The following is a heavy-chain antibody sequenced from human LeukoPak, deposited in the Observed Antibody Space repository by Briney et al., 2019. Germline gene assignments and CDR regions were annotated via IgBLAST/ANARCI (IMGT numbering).Heavy chain of an antibody. CDR2: ISYDGSNK. D-gene: IGHD6-6*01. J-gene: IGHJ4*02. Sequence: GSLRLSCAASGFTFSSYGMHWVRQAPGKGLEWVAVISYDGSNKYYADSVKGRFTISRDNSKNTLYLQMNSLRAEDTAVYYCAKSDGSSSGGWVYWGQGTLVTVSS. V-gene: IGHV3-30*18. CDR1: GFTFSSYG. CDR3: AKSDGSSSGGWVY.